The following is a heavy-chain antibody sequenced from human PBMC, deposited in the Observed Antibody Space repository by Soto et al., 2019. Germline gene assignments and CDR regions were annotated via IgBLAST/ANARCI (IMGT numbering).Heavy chain of an antibody. J-gene: IGHJ6*02. V-gene: IGHV4-34*01. Sequence: QVQLQQWGAGLLKPSETLSLTCAVYGGSFSGYYWSWIRQPPGKGLEWIGEINHSGSTNYNPSLKSRVTISVDTPKNQFSLKLSSVTAADSAVYYCARASPRLGYFDWSYYGMDVWGQGTTVTVSS. CDR1: GGSFSGYY. CDR2: INHSGST. D-gene: IGHD3-9*01. CDR3: ARASPRLGYFDWSYYGMDV.